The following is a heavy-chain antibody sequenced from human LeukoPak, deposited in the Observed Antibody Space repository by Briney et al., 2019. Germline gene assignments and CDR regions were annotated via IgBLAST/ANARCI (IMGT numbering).Heavy chain of an antibody. CDR3: AKELYNYGDYGAEGLDV. Sequence: GGSLRLSCAVSGFTFGNYGMHWVRQAPGKGLEWVALISYDGSSEYYAGSVKGRLTISRDNSKITVYLQMNSLKAEDTAVYYCAKELYNYGDYGAEGLDVGGQGTTVTGS. CDR1: GFTFGNYG. D-gene: IGHD4-17*01. J-gene: IGHJ6*02. CDR2: ISYDGSSE. V-gene: IGHV3-30*18.